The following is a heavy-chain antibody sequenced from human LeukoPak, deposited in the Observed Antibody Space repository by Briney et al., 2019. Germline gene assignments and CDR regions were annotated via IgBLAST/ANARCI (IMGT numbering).Heavy chain of an antibody. CDR1: GFTFSNYA. CDR2: SGSGSNT. Sequence: PGGSLRLSCAASGFTFSNYAMSWVRQAPGKGLEWVISGSGSNTYYADSVKGRFTISRENSKNTLYLQMNSLRAEDTAVYYCAKDSAKKYDDYWGQGTLVTVSS. D-gene: IGHD2/OR15-2a*01. J-gene: IGHJ4*02. V-gene: IGHV3-23*01. CDR3: AKDSAKKYDDY.